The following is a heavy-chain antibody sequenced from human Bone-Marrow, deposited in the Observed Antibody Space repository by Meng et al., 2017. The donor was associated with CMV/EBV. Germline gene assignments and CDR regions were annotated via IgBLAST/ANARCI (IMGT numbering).Heavy chain of an antibody. CDR1: GYTFTGYY. Sequence: ASVKVSCKASGYTFTGYYMHWVRQAPGQGLEWMGWINPNSGGTNYAQKFQGRVTMTRDTSISTAYMEVSRLRSDDTAVYYCARARPRGAAANFDYWGQGTLVTVSS. V-gene: IGHV1-2*02. D-gene: IGHD6-13*01. CDR2: INPNSGGT. CDR3: ARARPRGAAANFDY. J-gene: IGHJ4*02.